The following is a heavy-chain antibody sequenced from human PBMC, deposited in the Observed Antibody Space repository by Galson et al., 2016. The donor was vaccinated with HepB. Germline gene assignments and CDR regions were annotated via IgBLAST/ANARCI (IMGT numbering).Heavy chain of an antibody. CDR1: GDSFKNAGHY. CDR2: IYYGGRP. CDR3: ARDDRVGLEPDGLDV. V-gene: IGHV4-31*03. J-gene: IGHJ4*02. Sequence: TLSLTCTISGDSFKNAGHYWTWVRQHPGKGLEWIGYIYYGGRPFYNPSLKGRVSISGDTSRNQFSLSLSSVTAADTAVYYCARDDRVGLEPDGLDVWGQGTLVIVSS. D-gene: IGHD3/OR15-3a*01.